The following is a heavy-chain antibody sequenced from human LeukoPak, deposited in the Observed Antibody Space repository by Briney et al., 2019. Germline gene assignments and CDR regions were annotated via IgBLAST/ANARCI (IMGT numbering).Heavy chain of an antibody. V-gene: IGHV3-23*01. CDR2: IFGSGGSA. Sequence: GGSLRLSCTASGFTFSSYAMYWVRQAPGKGLEWVSGIFGSGGSAHYADSVKGRFTISRDNSKNTVYLQMNSLRAEDTAVYYCGKTTTGFSSGRYPAWPVDYWGQGTLVTVSS. CDR3: GKTTTGFSSGRYPAWPVDY. CDR1: GFTFSSYA. D-gene: IGHD6-19*01. J-gene: IGHJ4*02.